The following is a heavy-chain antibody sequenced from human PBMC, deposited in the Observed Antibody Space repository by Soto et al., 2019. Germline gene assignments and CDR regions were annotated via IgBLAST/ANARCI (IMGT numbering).Heavy chain of an antibody. J-gene: IGHJ6*02. D-gene: IGHD2-15*01. Sequence: GGSLRLSCVASGFTFSSHAMSWVRQAPGEGLEWVSVIGTAGDTYYPGSVKGRFTISRENAKNSLYLQMNSLRAGDTAVYYCARVSVVVSDYGMDVWGQGTTVTVSS. CDR2: IGTAGDT. V-gene: IGHV3-13*01. CDR3: ARVSVVVSDYGMDV. CDR1: GFTFSSHA.